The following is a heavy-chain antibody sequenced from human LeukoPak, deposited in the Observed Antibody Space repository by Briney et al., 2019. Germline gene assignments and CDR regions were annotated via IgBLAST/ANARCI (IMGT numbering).Heavy chain of an antibody. V-gene: IGHV1-18*01. CDR3: AREAYYDILTGPGAFDY. CDR2: ISAYNGNT. CDR1: GYTFTSYG. Sequence: ASVKVSCKASGYTFTSYGISWVRQAPGQGLEWMGWISAYNGNTNYAQKLQGRVTMTTDTSTRTAYMELRSLRSDDTAVYYCAREAYYDILTGPGAFDYWGQGTLVTVSS. D-gene: IGHD3-9*01. J-gene: IGHJ4*02.